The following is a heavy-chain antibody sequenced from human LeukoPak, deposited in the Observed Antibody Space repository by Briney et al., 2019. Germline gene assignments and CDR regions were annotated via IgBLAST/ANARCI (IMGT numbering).Heavy chain of an antibody. Sequence: PGGSLRLSCAASGFSFSSYWMSWVRQAPGKGLEWVASINEDGSEKHYVDSVKGRFTVSRDNARNSLYVQMNSLRVEDTAFYYCARDSGRFRLDYWGQGILVTVSS. CDR1: GFSFSSYW. CDR3: ARDSGRFRLDY. V-gene: IGHV3-7*01. CDR2: INEDGSEK. D-gene: IGHD6-19*01. J-gene: IGHJ4*02.